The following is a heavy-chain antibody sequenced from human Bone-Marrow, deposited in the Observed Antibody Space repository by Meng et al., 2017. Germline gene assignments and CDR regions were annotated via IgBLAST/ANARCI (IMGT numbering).Heavy chain of an antibody. CDR3: ARGRGDGYNYDY. CDR1: GGSFSGYY. D-gene: IGHD5-24*01. V-gene: IGHV4-34*01. Sequence: QVQLRPWGAGLFTPSDTLSLTRAVYGGSFSGYYWSWIRQPPGKGLEWIGEINHSGSTNYNPSLKSRVTISVDTSKNQFSLKLSSVTAADTAVYYCARGRGDGYNYDYWGQGTLVTVSS. CDR2: INHSGST. J-gene: IGHJ4*02.